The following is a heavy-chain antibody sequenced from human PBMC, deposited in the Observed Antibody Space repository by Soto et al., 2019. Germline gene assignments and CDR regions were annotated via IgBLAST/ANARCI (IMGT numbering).Heavy chain of an antibody. V-gene: IGHV3-73*01. CDR1: GFTFSGSA. CDR3: TRRYGSGNDY. J-gene: IGHJ4*02. Sequence: PGGSLSLSCAASGFTFSGSAMHWVRQASGKGLEWVGRIRSKANSYATAYAASVKGRFTISRDDSRNTAYLQMNSLKTEDTAVYYCTRRYGSGNDYWGQGTLVTSPQ. CDR2: IRSKANSYAT. D-gene: IGHD3-10*01.